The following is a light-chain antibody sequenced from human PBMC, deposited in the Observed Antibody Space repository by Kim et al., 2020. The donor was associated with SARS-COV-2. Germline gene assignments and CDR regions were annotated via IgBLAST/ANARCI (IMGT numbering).Light chain of an antibody. V-gene: IGKV1-5*01. Sequence: DIQMTQSPSTLSASVGDRVTITCRASQSISSWLAWYQQKPGKAPKLLIYDASSLESGVPSRFSGSGSGTEFTLTISSLQPDDFATYYCQQYNSYPYTFGQGPSWRS. J-gene: IGKJ2*01. CDR3: QQYNSYPYT. CDR1: QSISSW. CDR2: DAS.